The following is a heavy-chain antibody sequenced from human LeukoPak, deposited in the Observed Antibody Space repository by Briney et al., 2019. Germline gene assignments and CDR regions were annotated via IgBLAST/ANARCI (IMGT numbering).Heavy chain of an antibody. CDR2: INWDDDK. Sequence: SGPTLVNATQTLTLTCTFSGFSLYSSGVGVGWIRQPPGKALEWLAVINWDDDKRYNPSLRSRLTMSKDASKSQVFLVMSNMDPVDTATYYCAHRRPGHLTGWDNSYFDNWGPGTLVTVSS. CDR3: AHRRPGHLTGWDNSYFDN. CDR1: GFSLYSSGVG. D-gene: IGHD1/OR15-1a*01. V-gene: IGHV2-5*02. J-gene: IGHJ4*02.